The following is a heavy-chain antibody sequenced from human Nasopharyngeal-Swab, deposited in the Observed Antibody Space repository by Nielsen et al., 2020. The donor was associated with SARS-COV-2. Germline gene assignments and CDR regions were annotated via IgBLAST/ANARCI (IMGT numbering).Heavy chain of an antibody. J-gene: IGHJ4*02. D-gene: IGHD4-17*01. V-gene: IGHV3-21*01. CDR3: AREIGDTVTIDY. CDR2: ISSSSSYI. Sequence: ARQAPGNGLEWVSSISSSSSYIYYADSVKGRFTISRDNAKNSLYLQMNSLRAEDTAVYYCAREIGDTVTIDYWGQGTLVTVSS.